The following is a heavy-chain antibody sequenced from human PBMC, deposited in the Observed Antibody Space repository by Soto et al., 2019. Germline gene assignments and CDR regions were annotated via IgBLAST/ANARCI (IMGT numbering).Heavy chain of an antibody. CDR1: GYTFTSYG. J-gene: IGHJ5*02. V-gene: IGHV1-18*01. CDR2: ISAYNGNT. D-gene: IGHD6-13*01. CDR3: ASGIAAAGTEGRGFDP. Sequence: ASVKVSCKASGYTFTSYGISWVRQAPGQWLEWMGWISAYNGNTNYAQKLQGRVTMTTDTSTSTAYMELRSLRSDDTAVYYRASGIAAAGTEGRGFDPWGQGTLVTVSS.